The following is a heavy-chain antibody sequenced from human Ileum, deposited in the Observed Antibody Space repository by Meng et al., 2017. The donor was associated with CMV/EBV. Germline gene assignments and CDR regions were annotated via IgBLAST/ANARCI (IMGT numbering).Heavy chain of an antibody. Sequence: ADSGFTFGNYGMTWVRQAPGKGLDWVSLISATGDRTYYADSVKGRFTISRDNSKNTLYLQMNNLRVEDTAVYYCAKKAVVTKSWFDPWGQGTLVTVSS. CDR1: GFTFGNYG. V-gene: IGHV3-23*01. J-gene: IGHJ5*02. CDR2: ISATGDRT. CDR3: AKKAVVTKSWFDP. D-gene: IGHD4-17*01.